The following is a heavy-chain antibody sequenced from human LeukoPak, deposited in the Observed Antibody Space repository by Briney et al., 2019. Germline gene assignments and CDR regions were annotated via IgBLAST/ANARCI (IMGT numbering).Heavy chain of an antibody. Sequence: SETLSLTCTVSGGSISSYYWSWIRQPPGKGLEWIGYIYYSGSTNYNPSLKSRVTISVDTSKNQFSLKLSSVTAADTAVYYCARAQETSLDPWGQGTLVTVSS. V-gene: IGHV4-59*01. CDR1: GGSISSYY. J-gene: IGHJ5*02. D-gene: IGHD4-11*01. CDR2: IYYSGST. CDR3: ARAQETSLDP.